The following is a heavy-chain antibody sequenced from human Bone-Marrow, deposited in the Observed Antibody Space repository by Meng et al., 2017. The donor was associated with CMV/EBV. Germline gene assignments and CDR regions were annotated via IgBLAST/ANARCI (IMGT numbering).Heavy chain of an antibody. CDR2: ISSSGSTI. Sequence: GEALKISCAASGFTFSDYYMSWIRQAPGKGLEWVSYISSSGSTIYYADSVKGRFTISRDNAKNSLYLQMNSLRAEDTAVYYCARRGALRDYYYGMDVWGQRTTVTVSS. D-gene: IGHD1-26*01. J-gene: IGHJ6*02. CDR3: ARRGALRDYYYGMDV. CDR1: GFTFSDYY. V-gene: IGHV3-11*04.